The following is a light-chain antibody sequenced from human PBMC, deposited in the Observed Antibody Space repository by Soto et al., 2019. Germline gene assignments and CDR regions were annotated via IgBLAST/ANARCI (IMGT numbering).Light chain of an antibody. Sequence: VMTQSPANLSVSPGEGVTLFCRASQNVATNIAWYQVKPAQAPRLLIYGSSTRATGIPAAFSGSGSGTQFSLTISSLQSEDSAFYYCQQYYHWGLSFGGGTKVEI. CDR2: GSS. V-gene: IGKV3D-15*01. CDR1: QNVATN. CDR3: QQYYHWGLS. J-gene: IGKJ4*01.